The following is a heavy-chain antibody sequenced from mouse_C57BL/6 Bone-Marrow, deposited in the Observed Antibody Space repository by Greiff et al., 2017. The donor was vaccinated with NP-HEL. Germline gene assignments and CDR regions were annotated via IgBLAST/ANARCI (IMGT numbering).Heavy chain of an antibody. D-gene: IGHD2-4*01. V-gene: IGHV5-6*01. CDR1: GFTFSSYG. CDR3: ARYNDYGWFAY. Sequence: EVMLVESGGDLVKPGGSLKLSCAASGFTFSSYGMSWVRQTPDKRLEWVATISSGGSYTYYPDSVKGRFTISRDNAKNPLYLQMSNLKSEDTAMYDCARYNDYGWFAYWGQGTLVTVSA. CDR2: ISSGGSYT. J-gene: IGHJ3*01.